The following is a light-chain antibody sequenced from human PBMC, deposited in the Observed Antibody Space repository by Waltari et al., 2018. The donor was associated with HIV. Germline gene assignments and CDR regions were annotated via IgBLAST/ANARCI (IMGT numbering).Light chain of an antibody. CDR1: QSVSTY. CDR2: GAS. Sequence: EIVLTQSPATLSLSPGERATLSCRASQSVSTYLAWYPQKPGQAPRLLIYGASTRATGIPARFSGSGSGTDFTLTISSLEPGDFGVYYCHQRSNWPITFGQGTRLEIK. V-gene: IGKV3-11*01. J-gene: IGKJ5*01. CDR3: HQRSNWPIT.